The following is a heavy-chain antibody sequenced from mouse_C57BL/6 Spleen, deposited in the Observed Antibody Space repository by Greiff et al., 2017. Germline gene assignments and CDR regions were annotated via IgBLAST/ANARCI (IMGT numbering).Heavy chain of an antibody. Sequence: EVQGVESGGGLVQPGGSLSLSCAASGFTFTDYYMSWVRQPPGKALEWLGFIRNKANGYTTEYSASVKGRFTISRDNSQSILYRQMNALRAEDSATYYGARIYYYGSSYVNWYFDVWGTGTTVTVSS. V-gene: IGHV7-3*01. CDR3: ARIYYYGSSYVNWYFDV. CDR1: GFTFTDYY. J-gene: IGHJ1*03. CDR2: IRNKANGYTT. D-gene: IGHD1-1*01.